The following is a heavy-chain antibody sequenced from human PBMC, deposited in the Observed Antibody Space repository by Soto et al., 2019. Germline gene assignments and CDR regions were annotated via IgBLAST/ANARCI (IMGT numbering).Heavy chain of an antibody. J-gene: IGHJ6*02. CDR3: AGTRERPYYHGMDV. V-gene: IGHV1-69*01. Sequence: QVQLVQSGAEVKKPGSSVKVSCKAPGGTLSSYAINWVRQAPGQGLEWMGGIIPIFGSANYAPKFPGRVTISADESTSTAYMEVSSLRSEDTAVYYCAGTRERPYYHGMDVWGQGTTVTVSS. CDR1: GGTLSSYA. CDR2: IIPIFGSA.